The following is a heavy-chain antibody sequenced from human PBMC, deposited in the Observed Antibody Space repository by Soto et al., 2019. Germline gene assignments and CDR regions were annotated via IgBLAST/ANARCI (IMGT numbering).Heavy chain of an antibody. CDR3: ARSVILTGGSYKGLIRLHYFDT. D-gene: IGHD3-9*01. Sequence: SLRLSCAASGATFSNHALSWVRQGPGKGLEWVSSISISGDSTYYADSVKGRFTISRDNSKKTLYLQMNSLGAADTAVYYCARSVILTGGSYKGLIRLHYFDTWGPGTLVTVSS. J-gene: IGHJ4*02. CDR1: GATFSNHA. CDR2: ISISGDST. V-gene: IGHV3-23*01.